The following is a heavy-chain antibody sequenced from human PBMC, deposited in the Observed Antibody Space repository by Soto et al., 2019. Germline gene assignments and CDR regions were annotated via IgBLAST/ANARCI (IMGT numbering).Heavy chain of an antibody. V-gene: IGHV4-39*02. CDR3: ARDPFTLVRGVIPYLDY. D-gene: IGHD3-10*01. J-gene: IGHJ4*02. CDR1: GGSISSSIYY. Sequence: PSETLSLTCTVSGGSISSSIYYWAWIRQPPGKGLEWIGSFHYSGTSYYNPSLKSRVTISAHTSKNQFSLKLRSVTAADTAVYYCARDPFTLVRGVIPYLDYWGQGTPVTV. CDR2: FHYSGTS.